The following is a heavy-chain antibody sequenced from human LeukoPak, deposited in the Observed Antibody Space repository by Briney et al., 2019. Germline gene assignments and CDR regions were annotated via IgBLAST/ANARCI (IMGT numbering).Heavy chain of an antibody. J-gene: IGHJ5*02. V-gene: IGHV4-34*01. D-gene: IGHD2-2*01. CDR2: INHRGST. CDR1: GGSFSGYY. Sequence: PSETLSLTCAVYGGSFSGYYWSWIRQPPGKGLEWIGEINHRGSTNYNPSLKSRVTISVDTSKNQFSLKLSSVTAADTAVYYCARGRPLGYCSSTSCYGWFDPWGQGTLVTVSS. CDR3: ARGRPLGYCSSTSCYGWFDP.